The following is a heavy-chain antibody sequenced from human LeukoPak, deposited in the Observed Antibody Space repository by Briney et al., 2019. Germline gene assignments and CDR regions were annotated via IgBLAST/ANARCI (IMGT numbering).Heavy chain of an antibody. CDR2: INNDGSGT. J-gene: IGHJ6*04. D-gene: IGHD3-10*02. CDR1: GFTLSNYW. Sequence: QPGGSLRLSCAASGFTLSNYWMQWVRQAPGKGLVWVSRINNDGSGTTYADSVKGRFTISRDNAKNSLYLQMNSLRAEDTAVYYCAELGITMIGGVWGKGTTVTISS. V-gene: IGHV3-74*01. CDR3: AELGITMIGGV.